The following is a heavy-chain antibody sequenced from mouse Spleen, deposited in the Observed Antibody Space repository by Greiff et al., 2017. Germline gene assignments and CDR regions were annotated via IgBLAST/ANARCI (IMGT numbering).Heavy chain of an antibody. Sequence: EVKLVESGGGLVKPGGSLKLSCAASGFTFSSYAMSWVRQTPEKRLEWVATISSGGSYTYYPDSVKGRFTISRDNAKNTLYLQMSSLRSEDTAMYYCARLVQYYFDYWGQGTTLTVPS. CDR2: ISSGGSYT. J-gene: IGHJ2*01. CDR1: GFTFSSYA. D-gene: IGHD1-1*02. V-gene: IGHV5-9-1*01. CDR3: ARLVQYYFDY.